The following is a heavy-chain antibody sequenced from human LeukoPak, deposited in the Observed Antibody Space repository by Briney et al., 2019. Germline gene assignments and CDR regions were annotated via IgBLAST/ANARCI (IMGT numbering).Heavy chain of an antibody. V-gene: IGHV4-39*07. CDR1: GGSIRSSSYY. CDR3: ARGDIPDY. J-gene: IGHJ4*02. Sequence: SETLSLTCSVSGGSIRSSSYYWGWIRQPPGKGLEWIGSIYHSGNTYYKSSLKSRVTISVDTSKNQFSLKLRSVTTTDTAVYYCARGDIPDYWGQGTLVTVSS. D-gene: IGHD2-2*02. CDR2: IYHSGNT.